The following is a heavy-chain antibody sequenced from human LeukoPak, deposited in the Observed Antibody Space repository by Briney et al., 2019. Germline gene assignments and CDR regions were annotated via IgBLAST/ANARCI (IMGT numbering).Heavy chain of an antibody. CDR1: GFIVSSTY. Sequence: GGSLRLSCAASGFIVSSTYMSWVRQAPGKGLEWGSVIYSGDTTYYADSVKGRFTFSRHNSRNTLHLQMNSLRPEDTAVYYCAREAGDSLMGYWYFDLWGRGTLVTVSS. CDR2: IYSGDTT. V-gene: IGHV3-53*04. J-gene: IGHJ2*01. CDR3: AREAGDSLMGYWYFDL. D-gene: IGHD2-8*01.